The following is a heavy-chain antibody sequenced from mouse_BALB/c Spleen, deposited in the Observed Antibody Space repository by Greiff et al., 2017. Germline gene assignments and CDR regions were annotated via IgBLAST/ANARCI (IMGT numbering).Heavy chain of an antibody. CDR3: ARSEEGTWFAY. CDR2: IDPANGNT. J-gene: IGHJ3*01. CDR1: GFNIKDTY. V-gene: IGHV14-3*02. Sequence: VQLKQSGAELVKPGASVKLSCTASGFNIKDTYMPWVKQRPEQGLEWIGRIDPANGNTNYDPKFQGKATITADTSSNTAYLQLSSLTSEDTAVYYCARSEEGTWFAYWGQGTLVTVSA.